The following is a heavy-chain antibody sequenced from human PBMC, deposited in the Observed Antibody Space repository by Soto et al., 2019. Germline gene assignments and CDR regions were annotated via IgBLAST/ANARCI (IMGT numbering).Heavy chain of an antibody. CDR3: AAGGTRWLHSPFDY. CDR1: GHTLTELS. Sequence: QVQLVQSGAEVKKPGASVKVSCKVSGHTLTELSMHWVRQAPGRGLEWMGGFDPEDGETISAQKFQGRVNMTEDTSTDSTYMELTSLRSEDKAVYYCAAGGTRWLHSPFDYWGQGTLVTISS. J-gene: IGHJ4*02. CDR2: FDPEDGET. V-gene: IGHV1-24*01. D-gene: IGHD1-1*01.